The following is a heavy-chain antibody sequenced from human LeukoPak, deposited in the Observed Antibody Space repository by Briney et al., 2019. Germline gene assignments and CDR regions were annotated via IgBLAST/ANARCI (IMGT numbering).Heavy chain of an antibody. CDR2: INPNSGGT. CDR1: GYTFTGYY. D-gene: IGHD5-12*01. J-gene: IGHJ5*02. V-gene: IGHV1-2*02. Sequence: ASVKVSCKASGYTFTGYYMHWVRQAPGQGLEWMGWINPNSGGTNYAQKFQGRVTMTRDTSISTAYMELSRLRSDDTAVYYCARAVRGYSGLGFDPWGQGTLVTVSS. CDR3: ARAVRGYSGLGFDP.